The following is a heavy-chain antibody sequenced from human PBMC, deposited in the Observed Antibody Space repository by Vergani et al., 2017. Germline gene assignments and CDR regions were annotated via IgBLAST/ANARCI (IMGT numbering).Heavy chain of an antibody. V-gene: IGHV3-30-3*01. CDR3: ARGVGYCSSTSCYNSYYYYYYMDV. Sequence: QVQLVESGGGVVQPGRSLRLSCAASGFTFSSYAMHWVRQAPGKVLEWVAVISYDGSNKYYADSVKGRFTISRDNSKNTLYLQMNSLRAEDTAVYYCARGVGYCSSTSCYNSYYYYYYMDVWGKGTTVTVSS. CDR2: ISYDGSNK. CDR1: GFTFSSYA. D-gene: IGHD2-2*02. J-gene: IGHJ6*03.